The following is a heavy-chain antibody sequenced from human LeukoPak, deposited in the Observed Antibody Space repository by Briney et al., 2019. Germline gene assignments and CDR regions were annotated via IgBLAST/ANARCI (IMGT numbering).Heavy chain of an antibody. Sequence: SETLSLTCSVSGYSISSGNYWGWIRQPPGKGLEWIGSISHTGSTYYNLSLKSRVTISVDKSKNQFSLKLSSVTAADTAVHYCARRRPDSSGYSYYFDYWGQGILVTVSS. CDR1: GYSISSGNY. V-gene: IGHV4-38-2*02. D-gene: IGHD3-22*01. CDR2: ISHTGST. J-gene: IGHJ4*02. CDR3: ARRRPDSSGYSYYFDY.